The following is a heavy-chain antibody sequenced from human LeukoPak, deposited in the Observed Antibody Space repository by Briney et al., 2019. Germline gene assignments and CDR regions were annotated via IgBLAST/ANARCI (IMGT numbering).Heavy chain of an antibody. CDR1: GFTFDDSG. D-gene: IGHD3-16*01. V-gene: IGHV3-20*04. J-gene: IGHJ4*02. CDR3: AKGGYLYTDY. CDR2: INWTGGST. Sequence: GGSLKLSCAASGFTFDDSGMSWVRQAPGKGLEWVSGINWTGGSTGYADSVKGRFTISRDNAKNSLYLQMNSLRAEDTAVYYCAKGGYLYTDYWGQGTLVTVSS.